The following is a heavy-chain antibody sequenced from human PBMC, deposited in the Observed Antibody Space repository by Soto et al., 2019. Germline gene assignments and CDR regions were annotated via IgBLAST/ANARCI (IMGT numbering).Heavy chain of an antibody. CDR1: GLSLRTTGVG. J-gene: IGHJ6*02. CDR2: LYWDDDK. D-gene: IGHD2-21*02. V-gene: IGHV2-5*02. Sequence: QITLKESGPTLVKPTQTLTLTCTFSGLSLRTTGVGVGWVRQPPGKALEWLALLYWDDDKRYSPSLKSRLTITKDTSKKQVVLTMTNMDGVDTATYDGVQSRCGGDCLQIYSSGSYYGLDVWGQGTTVTVSS. CDR3: VQSRCGGDCLQIYSSGSYYGLDV.